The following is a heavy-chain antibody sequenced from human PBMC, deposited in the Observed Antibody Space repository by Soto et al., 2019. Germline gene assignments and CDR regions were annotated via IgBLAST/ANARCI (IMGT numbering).Heavy chain of an antibody. CDR3: ARDREDCSGGSCYNLWY. J-gene: IGHJ4*02. V-gene: IGHV1-69*08. CDR2: IIPILGIA. CDR1: GGTFSGYT. Sequence: QVQLVQSGAEVKKPGSSVKVSCKASGGTFSGYTISWVRHAPGQGLEWMGRIIPILGIANYAQKFQGRVTITADKSTSTAYMELSSLRSEDTAVYYRARDREDCSGGSCYNLWYWGQGTLVTVSS. D-gene: IGHD2-15*01.